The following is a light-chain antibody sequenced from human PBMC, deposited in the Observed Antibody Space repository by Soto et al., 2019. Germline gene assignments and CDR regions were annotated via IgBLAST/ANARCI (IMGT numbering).Light chain of an antibody. J-gene: IGLJ2*01. V-gene: IGLV2-14*01. CDR2: DVS. Sequence: QSALTQPASVSGSPGQSITISWTGTSGDVGGYNYVSWYQQHPGKAPKLMIYDVSNRPSGVSNRFSGSKSGNTASLTISGLQAEDEADYYCSSYTSSSTLRVFGGGTKLTVL. CDR3: SSYTSSSTLRV. CDR1: SGDVGGYNY.